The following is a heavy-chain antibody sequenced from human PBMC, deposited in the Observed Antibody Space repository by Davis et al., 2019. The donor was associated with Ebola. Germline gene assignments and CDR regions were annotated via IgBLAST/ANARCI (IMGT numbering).Heavy chain of an antibody. V-gene: IGHV3-23*01. D-gene: IGHD3-3*01. CDR1: GFTFSSYA. Sequence: GESLKISCAASGFTFSSYAMSWVRQAPGKGLEWVSTISVGDGGTFYADSVKGRFTISSDNSKNTLYLQMNSLRAEDTAVYYCARRSGPDYWGQGTLVTVSS. J-gene: IGHJ4*02. CDR3: ARRSGPDY. CDR2: ISVGDGGT.